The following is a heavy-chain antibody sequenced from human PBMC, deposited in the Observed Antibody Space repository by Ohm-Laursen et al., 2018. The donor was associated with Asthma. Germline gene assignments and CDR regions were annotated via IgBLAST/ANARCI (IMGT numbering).Heavy chain of an antibody. J-gene: IGHJ4*02. V-gene: IGHV3-23*01. D-gene: IGHD4-17*01. CDR3: AKGRAVTTEIDY. CDR1: GFTFRSNA. Sequence: SLRLSCTASGFTFRSNALTWVRQAPGKGLEWVSTISESGGTTHYADSVKGRFTVSRDNSGNMLYLEMNSLRGEDTAIYYCAKGRAVTTEIDYWGQGTLVTVSS. CDR2: ISESGGTT.